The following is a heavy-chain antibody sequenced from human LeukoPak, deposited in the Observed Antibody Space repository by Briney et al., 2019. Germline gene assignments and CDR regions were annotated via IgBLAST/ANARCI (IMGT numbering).Heavy chain of an antibody. V-gene: IGHV1-2*02. D-gene: IGHD1-26*01. CDR2: INPNSGGT. J-gene: IGHJ6*04. CDR1: GYTFTGYY. CDR3: ASVEGAPPKPSFTMDV. Sequence: ASVKVSCKASGYTFTGYYMHWVRQAPGQGLEWMGWINPNSGGTNYAQKFQGRVTMTRDTSISTAYVELSRLRSDDTAVYYCASVEGAPPKPSFTMDVWGKGTTVTVSS.